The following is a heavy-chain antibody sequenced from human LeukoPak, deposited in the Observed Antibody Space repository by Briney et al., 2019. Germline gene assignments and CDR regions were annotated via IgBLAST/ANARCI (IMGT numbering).Heavy chain of an antibody. CDR1: GYIFTDYY. Sequence: ASVKVSCKASGYIFTDYYMHWVRQAPGQELGWMGRINPNSGGTNYAQKFQGRVTMTRDTSTSTVYMELSSLRSEDTAVYYCARDPVPGYCSSTSCSPFDYWGQGTLVTVSS. CDR3: ARDPVPGYCSSTSCSPFDY. J-gene: IGHJ4*02. V-gene: IGHV1/OR15-1*04. CDR2: INPNSGGT. D-gene: IGHD2-2*03.